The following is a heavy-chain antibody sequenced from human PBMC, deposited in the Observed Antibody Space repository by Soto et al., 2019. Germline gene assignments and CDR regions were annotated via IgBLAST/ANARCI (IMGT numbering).Heavy chain of an antibody. CDR2: FDPEDGET. CDR3: ARVLRYFDWLLPQEAFEI. CDR1: GYTLTELS. J-gene: IGHJ3*02. D-gene: IGHD3-9*01. V-gene: IGHV1-24*01. Sequence: GASVKVSCKVSGYTLTELSMHWVRQAPGKGLEWMGGFDPEDGETIYAQKFQGRVTMTEDTSTDTAYMELSSLRSEDTAVYYCARVLRYFDWLLPQEAFEIWGQGTMVTVSS.